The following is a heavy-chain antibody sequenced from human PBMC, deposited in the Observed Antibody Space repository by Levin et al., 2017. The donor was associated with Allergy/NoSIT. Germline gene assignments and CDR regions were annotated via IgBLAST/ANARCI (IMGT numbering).Heavy chain of an antibody. Sequence: KPSETLSLTCTVSGGSISSYYWSWIRQPPGKGLEWIGYIYYSGSTNYNPSLKSRVTISVDTSKNQFSLKLSSVTAADTAVYYCARDRGYYDSSSSNYYYYGMDVWGQGTTVTVSS. CDR2: IYYSGST. J-gene: IGHJ6*02. CDR3: ARDRGYYDSSSSNYYYYGMDV. V-gene: IGHV4-59*01. CDR1: GGSISSYY. D-gene: IGHD3-22*01.